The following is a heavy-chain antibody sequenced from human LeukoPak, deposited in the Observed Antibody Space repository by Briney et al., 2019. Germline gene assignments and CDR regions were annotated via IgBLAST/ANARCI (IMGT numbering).Heavy chain of an antibody. J-gene: IGHJ3*01. Sequence: PGGSLRLSCAASGFIFRDHYMSWIRQAPGKGLEWISYIDSSSDTIFYADSVKGRFTISRDNAKNSLYLQMNSLRVEDTAVYYYARDSPSKYCSSSSCYMDALDVWGQGTMVTVSS. V-gene: IGHV3-11*01. CDR3: ARDSPSKYCSSSSCYMDALDV. CDR1: GFIFRDHY. CDR2: IDSSSDTI. D-gene: IGHD2-2*02.